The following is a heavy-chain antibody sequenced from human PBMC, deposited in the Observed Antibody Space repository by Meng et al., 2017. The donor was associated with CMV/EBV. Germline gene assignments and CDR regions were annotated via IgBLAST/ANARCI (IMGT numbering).Heavy chain of an antibody. CDR2: IYYSGST. J-gene: IGHJ4*02. Sequence: RQLQESGPGLVKPSETLSLTCTVSGGSISSSSYYWGWIRQPPGKGLEWIGSIYYSGSTYYNPSLKSRVTISVDTSKNQFSLKLSSVTAADTAVYYCARDAGHYDILTGYSYWGQGTLVTVSS. CDR1: GGSISSSSYY. CDR3: ARDAGHYDILTGYSY. D-gene: IGHD3-9*01. V-gene: IGHV4-39*07.